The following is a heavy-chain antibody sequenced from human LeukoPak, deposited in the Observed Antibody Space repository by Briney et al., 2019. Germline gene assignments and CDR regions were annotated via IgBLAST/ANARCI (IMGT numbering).Heavy chain of an antibody. CDR3: ARAYGGNSGLFDY. J-gene: IGHJ4*02. CDR2: INPNSGGT. V-gene: IGHV1-2*02. CDR1: GYTFTGYY. Sequence: GASVKVSCKASGYTFTGYYMHWVRQAPGQGLEWMGWINPNSGGTNYAQKFQGRVTMTRDTSISTAYMELSRLRSDDTAVYYCARAYGGNSGLFDYWGQGTLVTVSS. D-gene: IGHD4-23*01.